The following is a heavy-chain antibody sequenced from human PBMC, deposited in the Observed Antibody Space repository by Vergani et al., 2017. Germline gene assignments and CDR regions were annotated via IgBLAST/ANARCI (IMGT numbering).Heavy chain of an antibody. V-gene: IGHV1-3*01. Sequence: QVQLVQSGAEVKKPGASVKVSCKASGYTFTSYAMHWVRQAPGQRLEWMGWINAGNGNTKYSQKFQGRVTITRDTSARTAYMELSSLRSEDTDVYYCARVKSSIVAPAGAFDYWGQGTLVTVSS. CDR1: GYTFTSYA. J-gene: IGHJ4*02. D-gene: IGHD3-22*01. CDR3: ARVKSSIVAPAGAFDY. CDR2: INAGNGNT.